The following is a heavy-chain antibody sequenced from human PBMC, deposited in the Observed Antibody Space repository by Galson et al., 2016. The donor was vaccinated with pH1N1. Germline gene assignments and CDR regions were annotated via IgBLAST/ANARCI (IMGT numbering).Heavy chain of an antibody. CDR1: EFTLQTYP. D-gene: IGHD3-10*01. V-gene: IGHV3-7*03. Sequence: SLRLSCAAFEFTLQTYPMSWVRQVPGKGLEWVANINQDGTEKNYVDSVKGRFIISRDNAKNSVYLQMSRLTAEDTATYFCARDSDARGDYRPWGDYWGQGSLVTVSS. CDR3: ARDSDARGDYRPWGDY. J-gene: IGHJ4*02. CDR2: INQDGTEK.